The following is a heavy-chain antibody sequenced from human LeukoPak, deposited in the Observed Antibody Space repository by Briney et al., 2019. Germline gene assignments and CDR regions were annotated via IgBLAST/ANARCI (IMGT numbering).Heavy chain of an antibody. J-gene: IGHJ4*02. D-gene: IGHD4-23*01. CDR3: AREPDDYGGNSGGGYFDY. CDR2: IYYSGST. CDR1: GGSISSGDYC. Sequence: SETLSLTCTVSGGSISSGDYCWSWIRQPPGKGLEWIGYIYYSGSTYYNPSLKSRVTISVDTSKNQFSLKLSSVTAADTAVYYCAREPDDYGGNSGGGYFDYWGQGTLVTVSS. V-gene: IGHV4-30-4*01.